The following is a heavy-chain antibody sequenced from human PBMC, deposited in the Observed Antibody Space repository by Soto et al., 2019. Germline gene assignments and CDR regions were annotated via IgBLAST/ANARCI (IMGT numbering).Heavy chain of an antibody. CDR3: ARVRSGSYFFAFDI. Sequence: QVQLVQSGAEVKKPGASMKVSCKASGYTFNGQYIHWVRQAPGHGLAWMGWINPNSGGTIYSQKFQDRVTMARDSSISTADMELRSLRSDDTAVYYCARVRSGSYFFAFDICGQGTMVNVSS. J-gene: IGHJ3*02. V-gene: IGHV1-2*02. CDR2: INPNSGGT. CDR1: GYTFNGQY. D-gene: IGHD1-26*01.